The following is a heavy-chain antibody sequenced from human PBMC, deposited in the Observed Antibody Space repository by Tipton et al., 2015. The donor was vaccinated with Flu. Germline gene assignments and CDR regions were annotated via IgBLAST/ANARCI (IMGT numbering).Heavy chain of an antibody. Sequence: LRLSCTISGDSISSDYYWGWIRQPPGKGLEWIGNIFHTGSTYHNPSLKSRVTISVDKSKNQFSLKLSSVTAADTAVYYCASSGPYYDSSGYYPPGFDYWGQGTLVTVSS. V-gene: IGHV4-38-2*02. CDR2: IFHTGST. D-gene: IGHD3-22*01. CDR3: ASSGPYYDSSGYYPPGFDY. CDR1: GDSISSDYY. J-gene: IGHJ4*02.